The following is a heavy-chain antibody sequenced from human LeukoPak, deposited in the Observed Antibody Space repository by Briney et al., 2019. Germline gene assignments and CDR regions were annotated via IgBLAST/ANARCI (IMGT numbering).Heavy chain of an antibody. CDR1: GFTFSSYS. CDR2: ISSSSSTI. D-gene: IGHD6-19*01. V-gene: IGHV3-48*04. Sequence: GGSLRLSCAASGFTFSSYSMNWVRQAPGKGLEWVSYISSSSSTIYYADSVKGRFTISRDNAKNPLYLQMNSLRAEDTAVYYCAKGLSSSWVPGIAVAGGLDYWGQGTLVTVSS. J-gene: IGHJ4*02. CDR3: AKGLSSSWVPGIAVAGGLDY.